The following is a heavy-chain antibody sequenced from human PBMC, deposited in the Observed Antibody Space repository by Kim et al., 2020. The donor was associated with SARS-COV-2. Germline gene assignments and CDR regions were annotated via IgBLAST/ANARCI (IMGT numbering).Heavy chain of an antibody. CDR1: GGSFSGYY. V-gene: IGHV4-34*01. J-gene: IGHJ3*02. D-gene: IGHD2-2*02. CDR3: ARGPTPPEDIVVVPAAIPSPFDI. CDR2: INHSGST. Sequence: SETLSLTCAVYGGSFSGYYWSWIRQPPGKGLEWIGEINHSGSTNYNPSLKSRVTISVDTSKNQFSLKLSSVTAADTAVYYCARGPTPPEDIVVVPAAIPSPFDIWGQGTMVTVSS.